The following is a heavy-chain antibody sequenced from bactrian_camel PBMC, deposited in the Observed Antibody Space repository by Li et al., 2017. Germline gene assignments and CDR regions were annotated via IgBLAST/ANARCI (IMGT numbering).Heavy chain of an antibody. V-gene: IGHV3S42*01. CDR3: ASKVGMCGPNWSKLRFDS. CDR2: IDSDGST. D-gene: IGHD1*01. Sequence: VQLVESGGDLVQPGGSLRLARAASGFTFSTYDMTWVRQAPGKGLEWVSTIDSDGSTSYADSVKGRFTISKDNARNTLYLQMNSLKPEDTALYYCASKVGMCGPNWSKLRFDSRGPGTQVTVS. CDR1: GFTFSTYD. J-gene: IGHJ4*01.